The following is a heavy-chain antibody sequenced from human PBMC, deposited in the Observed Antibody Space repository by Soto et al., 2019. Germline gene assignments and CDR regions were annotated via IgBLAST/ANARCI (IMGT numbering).Heavy chain of an antibody. J-gene: IGHJ4*02. Sequence: ASVKVSCKASGDTFTTYYINWVRQATGHGLEWMGWINPNSGNIGYAQRFQGRVTMTRDTAIRTAYMEVSSLRSDDTAVYYCARGRASGSYYLLDYWGQGTLVTVSS. CDR2: INPNSGNI. V-gene: IGHV1-8*01. D-gene: IGHD3-10*01. CDR3: ARGRASGSYYLLDY. CDR1: GDTFTTYY.